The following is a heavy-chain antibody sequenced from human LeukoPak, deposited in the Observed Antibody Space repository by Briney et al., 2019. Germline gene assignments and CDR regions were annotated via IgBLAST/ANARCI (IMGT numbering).Heavy chain of an antibody. CDR3: AKDSRCSGGSCYSWFSYYYYGMDV. J-gene: IGHJ6*02. V-gene: IGHV3-66*01. CDR1: GITLSNY. Sequence: GGSLRLSCAVSGITLSNYMSWVRQAPGKGLEWVSVIYSGGSTYYADSVKGRFTISRDNSKNTLYLQMNSLRAEDTAVYYCAKDSRCSGGSCYSWFSYYYYGMDVWGQGTTVTVSS. D-gene: IGHD2-15*01. CDR2: IYSGGST.